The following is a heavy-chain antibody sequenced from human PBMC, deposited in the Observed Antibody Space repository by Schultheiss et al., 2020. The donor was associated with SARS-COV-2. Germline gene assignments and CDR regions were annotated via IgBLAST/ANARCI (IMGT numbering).Heavy chain of an antibody. J-gene: IGHJ6*02. Sequence: SETLSLTCAVSGGSISSSNWWSWVRQPPGKGLEWIGEIYHSGSTNYNPSLKSRVTISVDKSKNQFSLKLSSVTAADTAVYYCARVSRARYCSSTSCSPYYGMDVWGQGTTVTVSS. CDR2: IYHSGST. CDR1: GGSISSSNW. D-gene: IGHD2-2*01. CDR3: ARVSRARYCSSTSCSPYYGMDV. V-gene: IGHV4-4*02.